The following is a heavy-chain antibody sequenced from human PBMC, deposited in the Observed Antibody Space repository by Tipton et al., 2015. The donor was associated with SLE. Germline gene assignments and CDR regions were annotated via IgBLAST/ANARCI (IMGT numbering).Heavy chain of an antibody. CDR3: ARRSLSGRTQGMDV. V-gene: IGHV4-39*01. CDR2: IYYSGST. CDR1: GGSISSSSYY. D-gene: IGHD1-14*01. Sequence: LRLSCTVSGGSISSSSYYWGWIRQPPGKGLEWIGSIYYSGSTYYNPSLKSRVTISVDTSKNQFSLKLSSVTAADTAVYYCARRSLSGRTQGMDVWGQGTTVTVSS. J-gene: IGHJ6*02.